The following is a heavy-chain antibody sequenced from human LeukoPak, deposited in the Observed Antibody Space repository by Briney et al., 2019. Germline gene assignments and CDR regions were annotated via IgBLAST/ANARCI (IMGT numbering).Heavy chain of an antibody. CDR1: GVTFSNYG. J-gene: IGHJ4*02. D-gene: IGHD3-10*01. CDR3: ARDGHYYGSGSPFYFDY. V-gene: IGHV3-33*01. CDR2: IWYDGSNK. Sequence: PGRSLRLSCAASGVTFSNYGMHWVRQAPGKGLEWVAVIWYDGSNKYYADSVKGRFTISRDNSKNTLYLQMNSLRAEDTAVYYCARDGHYYGSGSPFYFDYWGQGTLVTVSS.